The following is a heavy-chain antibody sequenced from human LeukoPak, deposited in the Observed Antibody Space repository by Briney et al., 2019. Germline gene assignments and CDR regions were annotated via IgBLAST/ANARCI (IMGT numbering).Heavy chain of an antibody. V-gene: IGHV3-23*01. D-gene: IGHD3-10*01. Sequence: GGSLRLSCAASGFTFSNYGMSWVRQAPGKGLEWVSAISGGGGITYYADSVMGRFTISRDNSKNTLYLQMNSLKAEDTAVYYCSKMGGFLDYWGQGTLVTVSS. J-gene: IGHJ4*02. CDR2: ISGGGGIT. CDR3: SKMGGFLDY. CDR1: GFTFSNYG.